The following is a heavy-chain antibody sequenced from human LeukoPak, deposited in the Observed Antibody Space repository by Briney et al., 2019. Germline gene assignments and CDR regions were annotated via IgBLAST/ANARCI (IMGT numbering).Heavy chain of an antibody. J-gene: IGHJ4*02. D-gene: IGHD1-26*01. CDR3: ARQMQSHGNFDS. Sequence: GGSLRLSCAASGFTVSSYAMHWVRQPVGKGLEWVSALGIAGDTFYPGSVKGRFTISRENARNSLYLQMNSLRAEDTAMYYCARQMQSHGNFDSWGQGTLVTVSS. CDR2: LGIAGDT. V-gene: IGHV3-13*01. CDR1: GFTVSSYA.